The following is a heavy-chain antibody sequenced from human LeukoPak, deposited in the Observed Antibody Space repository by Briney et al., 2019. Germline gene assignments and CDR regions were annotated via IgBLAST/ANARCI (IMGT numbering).Heavy chain of an antibody. Sequence: GGSLRLSCVASGFTFSSYEMNWVRQAQGKGLEWVSYISSSGTTIYYTDSVKGRFTISRDNSKNSLYLQMNSLRAEDTAVYYCARGSIPPDYWGQGTLVTVSS. V-gene: IGHV3-48*03. CDR2: ISSSGTTI. CDR3: ARGSIPPDY. CDR1: GFTFSSYE. D-gene: IGHD2-21*01. J-gene: IGHJ4*02.